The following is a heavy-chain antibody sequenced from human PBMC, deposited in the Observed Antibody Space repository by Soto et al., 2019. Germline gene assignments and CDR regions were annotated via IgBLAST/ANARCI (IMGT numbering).Heavy chain of an antibody. D-gene: IGHD3-22*01. V-gene: IGHV3-30-3*01. CDR1: GFTFSSYA. CDR3: TRDVGNYHSSGYPLGGMDV. Sequence: GGSLRLSCAASGFTFSSYAMHWVRQAPGKGLEWVAVISYDGSNKYYAASMKGRFTISRDDSKNSLYLQMNSLKTEDTAVYYCTRDVGNYHSSGYPLGGMDVWGQGTTVTVSS. J-gene: IGHJ6*02. CDR2: ISYDGSNK.